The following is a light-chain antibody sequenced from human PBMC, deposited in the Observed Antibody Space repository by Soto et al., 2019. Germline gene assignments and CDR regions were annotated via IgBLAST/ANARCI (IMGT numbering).Light chain of an antibody. CDR3: QQRNNWPPG. CDR1: QSARSY. CDR2: DAS. J-gene: IGKJ5*01. Sequence: EILVTHSPATLSLSPGERATLSCRASQSARSYLAWYQQKPGQAPRLLIYDASNTATGIPARFSGSGSGTDFTLTISSLEPEDFAVYYCQQRNNWPPGFGPGTHWRLN. V-gene: IGKV3-11*01.